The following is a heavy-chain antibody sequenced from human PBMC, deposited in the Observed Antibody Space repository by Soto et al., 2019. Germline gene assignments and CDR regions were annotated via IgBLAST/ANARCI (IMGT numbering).Heavy chain of an antibody. J-gene: IGHJ4*02. CDR3: AMRASGEPPYYFDS. V-gene: IGHV4-38-2*02. D-gene: IGHD7-27*01. Sequence: SETLSLTCTVSGYSISSGYYWGWIRQPPGRGPEWIASIYDSGSTYYNLSLKSRVTISLDTSKSQFSLKLSSVAAADTAMYYSAMRASGEPPYYFDSWGQGTLVTVSS. CDR1: GYSISSGYY. CDR2: IYDSGST.